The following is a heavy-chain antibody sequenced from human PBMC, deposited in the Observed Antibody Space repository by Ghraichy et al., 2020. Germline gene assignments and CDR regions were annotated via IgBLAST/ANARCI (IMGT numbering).Heavy chain of an antibody. J-gene: IGHJ4*02. V-gene: IGHV4-59*01. CDR1: GGSISSYY. CDR2: IYYSGST. CDR3: ARVAYYYGSGLGDFDY. Sequence: SETLSLTCTVSGGSISSYYWSWIRQPPGKGLEWIGYIYYSGSTNYNPSLKSRVTISVDTSKNQFSLKLSSVTAADTAVYYCARVAYYYGSGLGDFDYWGQGTLVTVSS. D-gene: IGHD3-10*01.